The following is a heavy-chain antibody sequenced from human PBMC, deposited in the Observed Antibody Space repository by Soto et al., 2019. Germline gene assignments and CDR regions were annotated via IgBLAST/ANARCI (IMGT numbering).Heavy chain of an antibody. Sequence: PGGSLRLSCAASGFTFSSYAMHWVRQAPGKGLEWVAVISYDGSNKYYADSVKGRFTISRDNSKNTLYLQMNSLRAEDTAVYYCARDVSPYDSSGYYYYYYGMDVWGQGTTVTVSS. CDR2: ISYDGSNK. D-gene: IGHD3-22*01. CDR3: ARDVSPYDSSGYYYYYYGMDV. J-gene: IGHJ6*02. V-gene: IGHV3-30-3*01. CDR1: GFTFSSYA.